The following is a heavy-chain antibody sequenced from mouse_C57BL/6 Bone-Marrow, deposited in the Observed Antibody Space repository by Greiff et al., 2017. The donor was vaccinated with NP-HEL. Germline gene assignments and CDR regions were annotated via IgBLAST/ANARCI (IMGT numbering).Heavy chain of an antibody. CDR3: ARITHYYGSSYRYFDV. CDR2: IWLDDAK. D-gene: IGHD1-1*01. V-gene: IGHV8-8*01. J-gene: IGHJ1*03. Sequence: QVTLKVSGPGILQPSQTLSLTCSFSGFSLSTFGMGVGWIRQPSGKGLEWLAHIWLDDAKYYNPALKSRLTLSKDNAKYQVFLKIANVDTADTATYYCARITHYYGSSYRYFDVWGTGTTVTVSS. CDR1: GFSLSTFGMG.